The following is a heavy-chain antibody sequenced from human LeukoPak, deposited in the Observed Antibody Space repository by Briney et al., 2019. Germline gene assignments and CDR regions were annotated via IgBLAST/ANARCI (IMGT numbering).Heavy chain of an antibody. D-gene: IGHD3-16*02. Sequence: ASVKVSCKASGYTFTSYGISWVRQAPGQGLEWMGWISAYNGNTNYAQKLQGRVTMTTDTSTSTAYMELRSLRSDDTAVYYCARAGGYDYVWGSYPFDYWGQGTLVTVSS. J-gene: IGHJ4*02. CDR2: ISAYNGNT. V-gene: IGHV1-18*01. CDR1: GYTFTSYG. CDR3: ARAGGYDYVWGSYPFDY.